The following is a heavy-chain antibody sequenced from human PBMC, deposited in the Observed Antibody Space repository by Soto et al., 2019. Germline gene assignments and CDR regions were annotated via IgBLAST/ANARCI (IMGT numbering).Heavy chain of an antibody. Sequence: QVQLVQSGAEVKKPGASVKVSCKASGYTFTNYDINWVRRATGQGLEWMGWVNPNSGNTGNAQKFQGRLTMTRNTAISIAYMELSSLTSEDTAVYYCVRGKDYYYGMDVWGQGTTVTVSS. CDR3: VRGKDYYYGMDV. CDR2: VNPNSGNT. J-gene: IGHJ6*02. V-gene: IGHV1-8*01. CDR1: GYTFTNYD.